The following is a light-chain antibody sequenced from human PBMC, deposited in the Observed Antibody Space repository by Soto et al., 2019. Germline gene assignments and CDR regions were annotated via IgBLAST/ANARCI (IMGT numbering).Light chain of an antibody. Sequence: DIQMTQSPSSLSASVGDRVTITCRASQSISSHLNWYQQKPGKAPKLLIYAASSLESGVPSRFSGSGSETDFTLTINSLQPEDFATYYCQQGYGTPLTFGGGTKVEIK. V-gene: IGKV1-39*01. CDR3: QQGYGTPLT. CDR2: AAS. J-gene: IGKJ4*01. CDR1: QSISSH.